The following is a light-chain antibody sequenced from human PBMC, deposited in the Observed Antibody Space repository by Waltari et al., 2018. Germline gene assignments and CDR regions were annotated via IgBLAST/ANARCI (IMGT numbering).Light chain of an antibody. CDR3: QQYNNWRT. V-gene: IGKV3-15*01. J-gene: IGKJ2*01. Sequence: EVLMTQSPATLSVSPGARATLSCRASQSIARNLAWYQQKPGQAPRLLIYGASTGATSVPDRVSGSGSGTEFTLTISSLQSEDFAVYYCQQYNNWRTFGQGTKVEIK. CDR1: QSIARN. CDR2: GAS.